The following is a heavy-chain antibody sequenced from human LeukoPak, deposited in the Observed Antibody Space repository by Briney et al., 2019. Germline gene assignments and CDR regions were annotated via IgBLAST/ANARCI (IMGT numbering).Heavy chain of an antibody. D-gene: IGHD3-22*01. Sequence: PGGSLRLSCAASGFIFSSYWMTWVRQAPGKGLEWVANIKQDGSEKHYMDSVKGRFTISRDNAKSSLYLQMNSLRAEDTAVYYCARQKYDSSAKRPPTLDYWGQGTLVTVSS. CDR3: ARQKYDSSAKRPPTLDY. V-gene: IGHV3-7*01. CDR2: IKQDGSEK. J-gene: IGHJ4*02. CDR1: GFIFSSYW.